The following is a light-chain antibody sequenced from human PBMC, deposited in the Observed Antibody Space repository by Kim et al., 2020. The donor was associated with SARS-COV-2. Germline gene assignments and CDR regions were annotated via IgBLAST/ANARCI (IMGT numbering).Light chain of an antibody. J-gene: IGKJ1*01. CDR3: QQYGSSPRT. Sequence: ESGLTKSPGILSLSPGERATLSCRASQSVSTNYLAWYQQKPGQAPRLLIYGASTRATGIPDRFSGSGSGTDFTLTINRLEPEDFAVYYCQQYGSSPRTFGQGTKVDIK. V-gene: IGKV3-20*01. CDR2: GAS. CDR1: QSVSTNY.